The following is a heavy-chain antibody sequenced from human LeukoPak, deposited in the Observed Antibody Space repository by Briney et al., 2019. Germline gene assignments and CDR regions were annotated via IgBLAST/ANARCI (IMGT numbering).Heavy chain of an antibody. Sequence: GASVKVSCKASGYTFPSYFMHWVRQAPGQGLEWMGIINPTGGSTTYSQKFQGRVTMTRDTSTSTVYMELSSLRSEDTAVYYCARARTGDSDYWGQGTLVTVSS. D-gene: IGHD7-27*01. CDR2: INPTGGST. CDR1: GYTFPSYF. CDR3: ARARTGDSDY. J-gene: IGHJ4*02. V-gene: IGHV1-46*01.